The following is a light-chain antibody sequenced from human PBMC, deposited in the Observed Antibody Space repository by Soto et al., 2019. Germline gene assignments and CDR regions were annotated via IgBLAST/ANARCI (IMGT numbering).Light chain of an antibody. J-gene: IGKJ4*01. CDR1: QSVSGN. CDR3: QQYHNWPPGIT. V-gene: IGKV3-15*01. CDR2: GAS. Sequence: EVVMTQSPATLSVSPGERVTLSCTASQSVSGNLAWYQQKPGQAPRLLIHGASTRATDIPARFSGSGSGTEFTLTIPSLQSEDFAVYYCQQYHNWPPGITFGGGTRVEIK.